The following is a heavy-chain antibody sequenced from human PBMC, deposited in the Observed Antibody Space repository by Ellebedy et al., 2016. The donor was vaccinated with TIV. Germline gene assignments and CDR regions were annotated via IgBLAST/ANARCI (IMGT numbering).Heavy chain of an antibody. V-gene: IGHV1-58*02. CDR3: AAADTAMVSRY. CDR1: GFTFTSSA. Sequence: AASVTVSCKASGFTFTSSAMQWVRQARGQRLEWIGWIVVGSGNTNYAQKFQERVTITRDMSTSTAYMELSSLRSEDTAVYYCAAADTAMVSRYWGQGTLVTVSS. D-gene: IGHD5-18*01. J-gene: IGHJ4*02. CDR2: IVVGSGNT.